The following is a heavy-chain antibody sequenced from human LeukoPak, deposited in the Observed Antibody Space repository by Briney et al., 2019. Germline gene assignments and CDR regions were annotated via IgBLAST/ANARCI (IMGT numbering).Heavy chain of an antibody. CDR2: IYYSGST. V-gene: IGHV4-59*01. J-gene: IGHJ4*02. Sequence: PSETLSLTCTVSGGSINNYYWSWIRQPPGKGLEWIGYIYYSGSTNYNPSLKSRVTISLDTSKNQFSLKLSSVTAADTAVYYCARDHYYDSSGYYSPFDYWGQGTLVTVSS. D-gene: IGHD3-22*01. CDR3: ARDHYYDSSGYYSPFDY. CDR1: GGSINNYY.